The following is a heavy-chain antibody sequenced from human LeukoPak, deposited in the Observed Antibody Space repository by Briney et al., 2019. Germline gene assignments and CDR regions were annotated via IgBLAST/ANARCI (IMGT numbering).Heavy chain of an antibody. CDR1: GFSFSSYA. CDR3: AKIRLAAVGGRWFGY. CDR2: ISVGGGST. V-gene: IGHV3-23*01. D-gene: IGHD6-19*01. Sequence: GGSLRLSCAASGFSFSSYAMSWVRQAPGKGLEWVSAISVGGGSTYYADSIKGRFTISRDNSNNTLYLQMNSLRAEDTAVYYCAKIRLAAVGGRWFGYWGQGTLVTVSS. J-gene: IGHJ4*02.